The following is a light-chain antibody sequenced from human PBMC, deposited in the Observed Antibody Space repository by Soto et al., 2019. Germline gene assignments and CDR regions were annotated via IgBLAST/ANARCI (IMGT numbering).Light chain of an antibody. V-gene: IGKV1-39*01. Sequence: DIQMTQSPSSLSASVGDRVTITCRASQSISSYLNWYQQKPGKAPKLLIYAASSLQSGVPSRFSGSGSGTDFTLKINRVEAEDVGVYYCMQALQTLTFGQGTRLEIK. CDR2: AAS. J-gene: IGKJ5*01. CDR1: QSISSY. CDR3: MQALQTLT.